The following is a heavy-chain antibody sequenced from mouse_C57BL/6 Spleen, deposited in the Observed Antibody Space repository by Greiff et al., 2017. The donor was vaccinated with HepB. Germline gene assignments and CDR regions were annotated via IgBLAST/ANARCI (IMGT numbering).Heavy chain of an antibody. CDR2: IYPGSGNT. J-gene: IGHJ2*01. CDR1: GYSFTSYY. CDR3: ARGSSLDY. V-gene: IGHV1-66*01. Sequence: VQLQQSGPELVKPGASVKISCKASGYSFTSYYIHWVKQRPGKGLEWIGWIYPGSGNTKYNEKFKGKATLTADTSSSTAYMQLSSLTSEDSAVYYCARGSSLDYWGQGTTLTVSS.